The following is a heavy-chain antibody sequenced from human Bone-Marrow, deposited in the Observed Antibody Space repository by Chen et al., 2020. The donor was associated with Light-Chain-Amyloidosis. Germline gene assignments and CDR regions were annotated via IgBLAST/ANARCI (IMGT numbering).Heavy chain of an antibody. Sequence: QVQLQQWGAGLLKPSETLSLTCAVYGGSFSGYHWTWIRQAPGKGLEWIGEINYGGSTNYNPSLKSRLTISVDRSKNQFSLNLNSVTAADTAVYYCVRTSVTSGSQGLPDYWGQGTLVTVSS. CDR3: VRTSVTSGSQGLPDY. D-gene: IGHD4-17*01. V-gene: IGHV4-34*01. CDR1: GGSFSGYH. CDR2: INYGGST. J-gene: IGHJ4*02.